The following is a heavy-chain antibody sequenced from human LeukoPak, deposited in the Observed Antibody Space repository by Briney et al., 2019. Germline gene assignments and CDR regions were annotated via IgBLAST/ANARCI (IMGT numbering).Heavy chain of an antibody. CDR3: ARDPATVTSHFDY. Sequence: PGTSLRLSCVASGFIFSRYDMHWVRQAPGKGLEWVALIWHDGSKTHYADSVKGRFTISRDDSKSTLYVQMNSLRVEDTAVYHCARDPATVTSHFDYWGQGALVTVSS. V-gene: IGHV3-33*01. CDR2: IWHDGSKT. J-gene: IGHJ4*02. CDR1: GFIFSRYD. D-gene: IGHD4-17*01.